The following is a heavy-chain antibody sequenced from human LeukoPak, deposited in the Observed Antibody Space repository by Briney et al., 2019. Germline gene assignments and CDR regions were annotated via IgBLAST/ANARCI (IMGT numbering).Heavy chain of an antibody. V-gene: IGHV3-74*01. CDR3: ARGRPHGNDY. Sequence: SGGSLRLSCAASGFTFSSYWMNWVRQASGKGLVWVSRIASDGSSTTYADSVKGRFSISRDNAKITLYLQMNSLRVEDTAVYYCARGRPHGNDYWGQGTLVTVSS. CDR1: GFTFSSYW. J-gene: IGHJ4*02. CDR2: IASDGSST. D-gene: IGHD2-15*01.